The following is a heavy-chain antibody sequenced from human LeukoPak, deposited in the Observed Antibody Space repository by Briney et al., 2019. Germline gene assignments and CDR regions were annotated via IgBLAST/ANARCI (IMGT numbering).Heavy chain of an antibody. J-gene: IGHJ4*02. CDR3: ARGASPGSSSVDY. CDR1: GGSLSGYY. Sequence: PSETLSLTCAVYGGSLSGYYWSWIRQPPGKGLEGIGQINHRGSTNYNPSLKSRVTISVATYKNQFSLKLRSVTAADTAVYYCARGASPGSSSVDYWGQGTMVTVSS. V-gene: IGHV4-34*01. CDR2: INHRGST. D-gene: IGHD6-6*01.